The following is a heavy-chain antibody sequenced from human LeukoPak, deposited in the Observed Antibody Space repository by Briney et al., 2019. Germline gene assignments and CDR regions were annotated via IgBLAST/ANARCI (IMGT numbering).Heavy chain of an antibody. CDR1: GGSISSSSYY. V-gene: IGHV4-39*01. J-gene: IGHJ4*02. CDR3: ARPMVRGVITAPGY. Sequence: SETLSLTCTVSGGSISSSSYYWGWIRQPPGKGLEWIGSIYYSGSTYYNPSIKSRVTISVDTSKNPFSLKLSSVTAADTAVYYCARPMVRGVITAPGYWGQGTLVTVSS. D-gene: IGHD3-10*01. CDR2: IYYSGST.